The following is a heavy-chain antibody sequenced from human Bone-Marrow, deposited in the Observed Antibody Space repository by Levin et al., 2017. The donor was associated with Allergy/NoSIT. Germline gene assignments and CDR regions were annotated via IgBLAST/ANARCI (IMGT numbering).Heavy chain of an antibody. J-gene: IGHJ5*02. CDR2: ISADNGDT. V-gene: IGHV1-18*01. Sequence: GASVKVSCKASGYTFNRYGLTWVRQAPGQGLAWMGWISADNGDTYLAQNFQGRVTMTTDTSTNTVHMEIRSLRSDDTAVYYCAREVLGGYVHPWGQGTLVTVSS. CDR1: GYTFNRYG. CDR3: AREVLGGYVHP. D-gene: IGHD5-12*01.